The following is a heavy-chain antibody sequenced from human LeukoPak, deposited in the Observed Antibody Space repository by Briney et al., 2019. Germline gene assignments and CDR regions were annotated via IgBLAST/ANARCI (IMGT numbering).Heavy chain of an antibody. Sequence: PSETLSLTCTVSGGSISSSSYYWCWIRQPPGKGLEWIGSIYYSGSTYYNPSLKSRVTISVDTSKNQFSLKLSSVTAADTAVYYCASFMVRGVTYFDYWGQGTLVTVSS. CDR2: IYYSGST. CDR1: GGSISSSSYY. CDR3: ASFMVRGVTYFDY. D-gene: IGHD3-10*01. V-gene: IGHV4-39*01. J-gene: IGHJ4*02.